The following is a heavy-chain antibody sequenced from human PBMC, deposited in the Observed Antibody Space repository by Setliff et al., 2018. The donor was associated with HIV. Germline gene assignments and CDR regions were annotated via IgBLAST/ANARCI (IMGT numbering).Heavy chain of an antibody. D-gene: IGHD2-8*01. CDR2: IYSTGRT. Sequence: SETLSLTCTVFGFSISSGYFWGWSRQPPGKRLEWLGSIYSTGRTNYNPSLKSRVTISVDTSKNQFSLKLSSVTAADTAVYYCASGPYCSNGVCRDWVWFFDYWGQGKVVTVSS. V-gene: IGHV4-38-2*02. CDR1: GFSISSGYF. CDR3: ASGPYCSNGVCRDWVWFFDY. J-gene: IGHJ4*02.